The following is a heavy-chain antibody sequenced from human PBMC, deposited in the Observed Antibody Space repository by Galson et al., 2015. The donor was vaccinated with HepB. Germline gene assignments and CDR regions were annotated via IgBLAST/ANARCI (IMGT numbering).Heavy chain of an antibody. V-gene: IGHV3-48*02. CDR2: ISSSSSTI. CDR1: GFTFSSYS. J-gene: IGHJ4*02. CDR3: ARSPYCYDSCGYYSDY. D-gene: IGHD3-22*01. Sequence: SLRLSCAASGFTFSSYSMNWVRQAPGKGLEWVSYISSSSSTIYYADSVNGRFTISRYNAKNSLYLQMNSLRDEDTAVYYCARSPYCYDSCGYYSDYWGQGTLVTVSS.